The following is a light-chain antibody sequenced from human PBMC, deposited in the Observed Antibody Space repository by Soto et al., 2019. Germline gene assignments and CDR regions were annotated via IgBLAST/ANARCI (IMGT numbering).Light chain of an antibody. Sequence: EIVMTQSPVTLSVSPGERATLSCRASQSVRRNLAWYQQKPGQAPRLLISGASTRATGIQARFSGSGSGTEFTLTISSLQSEDFAVYYCQQYDNWPPLTFGGGTKVDIK. V-gene: IGKV3-15*01. CDR1: QSVRRN. CDR3: QQYDNWPPLT. CDR2: GAS. J-gene: IGKJ4*01.